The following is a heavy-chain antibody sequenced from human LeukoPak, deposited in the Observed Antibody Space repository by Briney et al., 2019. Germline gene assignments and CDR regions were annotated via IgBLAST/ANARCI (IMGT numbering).Heavy chain of an antibody. J-gene: IGHJ5*02. CDR1: GFTFSSYG. Sequence: GGSLRLSCAASGFTFSSYGMTWVRQAPGKGLEWVSGISGNGGGTYYADSVKGRFTISRDNFKNTLYLQMNSLRAEDTAVYYCAKRYWFDPWGQGTLVTVSS. CDR2: ISGNGGGT. V-gene: IGHV3-23*01. CDR3: AKRYWFDP.